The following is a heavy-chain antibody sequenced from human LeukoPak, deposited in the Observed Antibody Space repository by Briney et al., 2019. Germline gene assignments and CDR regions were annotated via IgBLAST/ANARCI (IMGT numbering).Heavy chain of an antibody. J-gene: IGHJ4*02. CDR1: GFTFSTYW. V-gene: IGHV3-7*04. CDR3: ARYCSGGSCFDY. D-gene: IGHD2-15*01. CDR2: TNQDGSEI. Sequence: GGSLRLSCAASGFTFSTYWMSWVRQAPGKGLEWVANTNQDGSEIYYVDSVKGRFTISRDNAKNSLSLQMNSRRAEDTAVYYCARYCSGGSCFDYWGQGTLVTVSS.